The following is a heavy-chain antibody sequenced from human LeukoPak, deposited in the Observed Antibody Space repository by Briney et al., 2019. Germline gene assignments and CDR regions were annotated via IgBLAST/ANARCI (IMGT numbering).Heavy chain of an antibody. V-gene: IGHV1-8*01. CDR1: GYTFTSYD. D-gene: IGHD3-3*01. CDR3: ARDRFLDPTGYYYYGMDV. J-gene: IGHJ6*02. CDR2: MNPNSGNT. Sequence: ASVKVSCKASGYTFTSYDINWVRQATGQGLEWMGWMNPNSGNTNYAQKLQGRVTMTTDTSTSTAYMELRSLRSDDTAVYYCARDRFLDPTGYYYYGMDVWGQGTTVTVSS.